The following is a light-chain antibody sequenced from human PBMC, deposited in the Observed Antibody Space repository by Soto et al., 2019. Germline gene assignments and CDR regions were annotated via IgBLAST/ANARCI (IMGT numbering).Light chain of an antibody. CDR2: EVS. CDR3: SSYTSSSTLV. J-gene: IGLJ1*01. V-gene: IGLV2-14*01. Sequence: QSALTQPASVSGSPGQSITISCTGTSSDVGGYNYVSWYQQHPGKATKLMLDEVSNRPTGVSHRFSGAKSVNTASLTISGRQAEDEADYCCSSYTSSSTLVFGTGTQVTVL. CDR1: SSDVGGYNY.